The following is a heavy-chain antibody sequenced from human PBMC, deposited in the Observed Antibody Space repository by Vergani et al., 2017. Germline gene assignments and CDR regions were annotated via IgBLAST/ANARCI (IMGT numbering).Heavy chain of an antibody. D-gene: IGHD3-3*01. CDR3: AKTLVFSSRCSSCNCFDP. V-gene: IGHV5-51*06. CDR1: GYSITNYW. CDR2: IYAGDSDV. J-gene: IGHJ5*02. Sequence: EVQLVQSGAEVKKPGESLKIPCQGSGYSITNYWIAWVRQRPGKGLEWMGMIYAGDSDVRYSPSFQGQIPMSVHKSLSTAYPQWSSLKASDTATYCCAKTLVFSSRCSSCNCFDPLGQGTQGTGSS.